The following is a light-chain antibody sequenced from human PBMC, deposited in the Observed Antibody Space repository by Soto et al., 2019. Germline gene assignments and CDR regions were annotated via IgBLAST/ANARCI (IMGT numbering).Light chain of an antibody. CDR2: DVS. CDR1: SSDVGGFSF. V-gene: IGLV2-14*01. Sequence: QSVLTQPAALSGSPGQSITISCTGSSSDVGGFSFVSWYQQYPGKAPQLIIYDVSNRPSGVSNRFSGSKSGNTASLTISGLQAEDEADYYCTSYRSSSTLGVFGTGTKVTVL. CDR3: TSYRSSSTLGV. J-gene: IGLJ1*01.